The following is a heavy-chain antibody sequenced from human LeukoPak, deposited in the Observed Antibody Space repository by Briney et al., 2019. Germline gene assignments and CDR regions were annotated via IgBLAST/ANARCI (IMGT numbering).Heavy chain of an antibody. J-gene: IGHJ4*02. CDR3: ARDHDGDGYNLVPDY. Sequence: ASVKVSCKASGYTFTSYYMHWVRQAPGQGLEWMGIINPSGGSTSYAQKFQGRVTMTRDMSTSTVYMELSSLRSEDTAVYYCARDHDGDGYNLVPDYWGQGTLVTVSS. V-gene: IGHV1-46*01. CDR1: GYTFTSYY. D-gene: IGHD5-24*01. CDR2: INPSGGST.